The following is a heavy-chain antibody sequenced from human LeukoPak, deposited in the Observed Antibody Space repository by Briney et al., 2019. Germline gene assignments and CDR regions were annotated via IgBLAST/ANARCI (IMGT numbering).Heavy chain of an antibody. J-gene: IGHJ4*02. D-gene: IGHD3-22*01. CDR2: IRSKAYGGTA. CDR1: GFTFGDYA. V-gene: IGHV3-49*04. Sequence: PGRSLRLSCTASGFTFGDYAMSWVRQAPGKGLEWVGFIRSKAYGGTAECAASVKGRFTISRDDSKRIAYQQMNSLKTEDTAVYYCTRGDSSGYYNPTDYWGQGTLVTVSS. CDR3: TRGDSSGYYNPTDY.